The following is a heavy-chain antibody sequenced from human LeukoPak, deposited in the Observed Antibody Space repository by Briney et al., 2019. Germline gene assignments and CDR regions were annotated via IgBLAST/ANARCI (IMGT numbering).Heavy chain of an antibody. Sequence: ASVKVSCKASGYTFTGYYMHWVRQAPGQGLEWMGWINPNNGGTNYAQKFQGRVTMTRDTSISTAYMELSRLRSDDTAVYYCARYESLYCSSTSCSRYFQHWGQGTLVTVSS. V-gene: IGHV1-2*02. D-gene: IGHD2-2*01. CDR1: GYTFTGYY. CDR2: INPNNGGT. CDR3: ARYESLYCSSTSCSRYFQH. J-gene: IGHJ1*01.